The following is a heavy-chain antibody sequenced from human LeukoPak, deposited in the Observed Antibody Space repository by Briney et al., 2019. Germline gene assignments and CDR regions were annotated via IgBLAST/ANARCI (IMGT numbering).Heavy chain of an antibody. J-gene: IGHJ4*02. V-gene: IGHV3-30*02. Sequence: GGSLRLSCAASGFTFSSYGMHWVRQAPGKGLEWLSFIRFNGTFRYYADSVKGRFTISRDNPKNTLYLQMYSLRPEDTAVYYCARDGYHYGSGTYMYESGPAAPDYWGQGTLVTVSS. D-gene: IGHD3-10*01. CDR3: ARDGYHYGSGTYMYESGPAAPDY. CDR1: GFTFSSYG. CDR2: IRFNGTFR.